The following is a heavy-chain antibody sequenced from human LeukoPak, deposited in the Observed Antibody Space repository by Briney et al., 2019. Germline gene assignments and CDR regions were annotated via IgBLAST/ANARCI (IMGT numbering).Heavy chain of an antibody. CDR2: INHSGST. CDR3: ARAGSGSPY. J-gene: IGHJ4*02. D-gene: IGHD6-19*01. Sequence: SETLSLTCAVYGGSFSGYYWSWSRQPPGKGLEWIGEINHSGSTNYNPSLKSRVTISVDTSKNQFSLKLSSVTAADTAVYYCARAGSGSPYWGQGTLVTVSS. CDR1: GGSFSGYY. V-gene: IGHV4-34*01.